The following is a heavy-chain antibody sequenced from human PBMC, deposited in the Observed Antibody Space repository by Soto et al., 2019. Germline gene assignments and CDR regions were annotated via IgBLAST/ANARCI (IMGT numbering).Heavy chain of an antibody. J-gene: IGHJ6*02. CDR3: AREKDYYYGMDV. Sequence: PGGSLRLSCAASGFTFSSYGMHWVRQAPGKGLEWVAVIWYDRSNKYYADSVKGRFTISRDNAKNTLYLQMNSLRAEDTAVYYCAREKDYYYGMDVWGQGTTVTVSS. CDR2: IWYDRSNK. V-gene: IGHV3-33*01. CDR1: GFTFSSYG.